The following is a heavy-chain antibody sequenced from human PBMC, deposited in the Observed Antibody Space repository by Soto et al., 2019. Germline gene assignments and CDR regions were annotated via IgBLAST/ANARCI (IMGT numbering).Heavy chain of an antibody. D-gene: IGHD3-22*01. V-gene: IGHV1-69*12. CDR1: GGTFSSYA. Sequence: QVQLVQSGAEVKKPGSSVKVSCKASGGTFSSYAISWVRQAPGQGLEWMGGIIPIFGTANYAQKFQGRVTITADEXTXTXXMELSSLRSEDTAVYYCARVPSYDSSGYRHDAFDIWGQGTMVTVSS. CDR2: IIPIFGTA. CDR3: ARVPSYDSSGYRHDAFDI. J-gene: IGHJ3*02.